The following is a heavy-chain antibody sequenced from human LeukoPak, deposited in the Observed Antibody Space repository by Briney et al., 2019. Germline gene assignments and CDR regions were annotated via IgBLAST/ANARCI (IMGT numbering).Heavy chain of an antibody. V-gene: IGHV3-7*01. CDR1: GGTFSDYW. Sequence: GGSLRLSCAASGGTFSDYWMSWIRQPPGGGLEWVGNIKQNGSEKYNLAFMKGRFTISRDNAKNSPYLQMSGLRAEDTAVYYCARETAVNWFDPWGQGTLATVSS. J-gene: IGHJ5*02. CDR3: ARETAVNWFDP. CDR2: IKQNGSEK.